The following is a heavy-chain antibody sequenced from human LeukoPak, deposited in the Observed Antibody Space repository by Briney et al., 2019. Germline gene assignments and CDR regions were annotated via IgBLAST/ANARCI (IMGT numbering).Heavy chain of an antibody. CDR3: ARDRGYCSSTSCSRGMDV. Sequence: GGSLRLSCAPSGFTFSSYAMHWVRQAPGKGLEWVAVISYDGSNKYYADSVKGRFTISRDNSKNTLYLQMNSLRAEDTAVYYCARDRGYCSSTSCSRGMDVWGQGTTVTVSS. CDR1: GFTFSSYA. V-gene: IGHV3-30-3*01. J-gene: IGHJ6*02. CDR2: ISYDGSNK. D-gene: IGHD2-2*01.